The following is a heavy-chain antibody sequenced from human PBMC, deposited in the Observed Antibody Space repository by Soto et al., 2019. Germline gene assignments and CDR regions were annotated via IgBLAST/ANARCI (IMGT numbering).Heavy chain of an antibody. V-gene: IGHV3-48*02. Sequence: ESGGGLVQPGGSLRLSCAASGFTFSDYPMNWVHQAPGKGLEWVSSIRTISSAIYFADSVRGRFTISRDNARNSLYLQMTSLRDEDTAVYYCARETPSFDSWGQGTLVTVSS. D-gene: IGHD2-15*01. CDR3: ARETPSFDS. CDR1: GFTFSDYP. CDR2: IRTISSAI. J-gene: IGHJ4*02.